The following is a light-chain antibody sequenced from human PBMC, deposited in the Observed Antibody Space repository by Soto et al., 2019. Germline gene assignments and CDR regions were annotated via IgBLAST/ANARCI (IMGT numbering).Light chain of an antibody. J-gene: IGLJ3*02. CDR2: GDN. Sequence: QSVLTQPPSVSGAPGQRVTISCTGSRSNIGAGYDVHWYHHLPGRAPKLLMYGDNNRPSGVPDRFSGSKSGTSASLAITGLQAEDEADYYCQSYDSSLSASVFGGGTKLTVL. CDR1: RSNIGAGYD. CDR3: QSYDSSLSASV. V-gene: IGLV1-40*01.